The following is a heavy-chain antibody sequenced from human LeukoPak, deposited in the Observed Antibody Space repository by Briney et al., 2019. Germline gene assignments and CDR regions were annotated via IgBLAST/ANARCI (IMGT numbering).Heavy chain of an antibody. CDR3: AWGWNSSDY. CDR1: GDSASSNSAA. D-gene: IGHD3-16*01. CDR2: TYYRSKWYN. Sequence: SQTLSLTCAISGDSASSNSAAWNWIRQSPSTGLEWVGRTYYRSKWYNDYALSVKGRITINPDTSKNQFYLQLNSVTPEDTAVYYCAWGWNSSDYWGQGTLVTVSS. J-gene: IGHJ4*02. V-gene: IGHV6-1*01.